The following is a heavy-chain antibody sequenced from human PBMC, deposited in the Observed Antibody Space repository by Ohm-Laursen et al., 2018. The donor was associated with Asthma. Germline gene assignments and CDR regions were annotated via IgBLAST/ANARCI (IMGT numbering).Heavy chain of an antibody. Sequence: SLRLSCAASGFTFTSYDMYWVRQAPGKGLEFVAVIWYGGSNKYYADSVKGRFTISRDNSKNTLYLQMNSLRAEDTAVYYCARDLLSPFDYWGQGTLVTVSS. V-gene: IGHV3-33*08. CDR2: IWYGGSNK. CDR3: ARDLLSPFDY. CDR1: GFTFTSYD. J-gene: IGHJ4*02. D-gene: IGHD3-16*02.